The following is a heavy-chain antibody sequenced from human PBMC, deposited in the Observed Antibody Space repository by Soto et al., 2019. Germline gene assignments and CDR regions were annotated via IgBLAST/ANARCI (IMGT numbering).Heavy chain of an antibody. CDR3: ARHVNLPLAGAVFDS. J-gene: IGHJ4*02. CDR2: IYYSGST. V-gene: IGHV4-30-4*01. CDR1: GGSISSGDYY. D-gene: IGHD6-19*01. Sequence: SETLSLTCTVSGGSISSGDYYWSWIRQPPGKGLEWIGYIYYSGSTYYNPSLKSRVTISVDTSKNQFSLKLSSVTAADTAVYYCARHVNLPLAGAVFDSWGRGTLVTVSS.